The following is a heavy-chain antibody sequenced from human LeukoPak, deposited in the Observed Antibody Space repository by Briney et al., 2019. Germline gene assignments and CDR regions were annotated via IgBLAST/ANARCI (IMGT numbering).Heavy chain of an antibody. J-gene: IGHJ4*02. CDR2: INPKSGGT. D-gene: IGHD2-2*01. Sequence: ASVKVSCKASGYTFTAYYIHWVRQAPGQGLEWMGWINPKSGGTNYAQTFQGSDTMTRDTSISTAYMELSRLRSDDTAVYYCARDRVVVPAAFDYWGQGTLVTVSS. V-gene: IGHV1-2*02. CDR1: GYTFTAYY. CDR3: ARDRVVVPAAFDY.